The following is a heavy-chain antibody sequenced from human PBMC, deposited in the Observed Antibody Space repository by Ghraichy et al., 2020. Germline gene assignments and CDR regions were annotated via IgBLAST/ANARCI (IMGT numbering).Heavy chain of an antibody. V-gene: IGHV1-3*01. CDR3: ARDPPSYSSSWSGYTWFDP. Sequence: ASVKVSCKASGYTFTSYAMHWVRQAPGQRLEWMGWINAGNGNTKYSQKFQGRVTITRDTSASTAYMELSSLRSEDTAVYYCARDPPSYSSSWSGYTWFDPWGQGTLVTVSS. J-gene: IGHJ5*02. CDR1: GYTFTSYA. D-gene: IGHD6-13*01. CDR2: INAGNGNT.